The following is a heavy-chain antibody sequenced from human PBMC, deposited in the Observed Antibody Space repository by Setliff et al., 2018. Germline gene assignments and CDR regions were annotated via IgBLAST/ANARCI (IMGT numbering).Heavy chain of an antibody. CDR1: GDSISSSSYY. CDR2: INYSGIT. D-gene: IGHD3-3*01. Sequence: SETLSLTCSVSGDSISSSSYYWGWIRQPPGKGLEWIGSINYSGITYYSPSLKSRVIVSVDTSKNQFSLKLSSVTAADTAVYYCARVTGFLYMDVWGKGTTVTVSS. J-gene: IGHJ6*03. CDR3: ARVTGFLYMDV. V-gene: IGHV4-39*02.